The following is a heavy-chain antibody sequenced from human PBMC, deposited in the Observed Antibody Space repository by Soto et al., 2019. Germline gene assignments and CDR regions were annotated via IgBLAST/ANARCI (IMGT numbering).Heavy chain of an antibody. Sequence: QVXXVQSGAEXKKPGAXVKVSCXXSGXTFTXYYMXXVRQXPGQGLEWMGIINPSGGSTSYAQKFQGRVTMTRDTSTSTVYMELSSLRSEDTAVYYCARDESIAVAGAYDYWGQGTLVTVSS. CDR1: GXTFTXYY. D-gene: IGHD6-19*01. J-gene: IGHJ4*02. CDR3: ARDESIAVAGAYDY. CDR2: INPSGGST. V-gene: IGHV1-46*01.